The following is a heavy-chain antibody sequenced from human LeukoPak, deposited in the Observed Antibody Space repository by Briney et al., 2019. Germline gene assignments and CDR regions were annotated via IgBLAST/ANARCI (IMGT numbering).Heavy chain of an antibody. J-gene: IGHJ2*01. Sequence: PGGSLRLSCAASGFTFSSYSMNWVRQAPGKGLEWVSFISSSSSYIYYADSVKGRFTISRDNAKNSLYLQMNSLRAEDTAVYYCARVMAAAGTRYFDLWGRGTLVTVSS. CDR1: GFTFSSYS. CDR2: ISSSSSYI. CDR3: ARVMAAAGTRYFDL. V-gene: IGHV3-21*01. D-gene: IGHD6-13*01.